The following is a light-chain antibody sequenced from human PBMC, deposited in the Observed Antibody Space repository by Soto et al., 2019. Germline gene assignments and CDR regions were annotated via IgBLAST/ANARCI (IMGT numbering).Light chain of an antibody. J-gene: IGLJ1*01. CDR2: EGS. CDR1: SSDVGRYNI. Sequence: ALTQPASVSGSPGQSITISCTGTSSDVGRYNIASWYQQHPGKAPKLMIYEGSKRPSGVSDRFSGSKSGNTASLTISGLQAEDEADYYCCSYAGSSTYVFGTGTKVTVL. CDR3: CSYAGSSTYV. V-gene: IGLV2-23*01.